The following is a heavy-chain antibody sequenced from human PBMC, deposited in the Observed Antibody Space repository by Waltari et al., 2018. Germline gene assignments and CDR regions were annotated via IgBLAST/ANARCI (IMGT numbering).Heavy chain of an antibody. J-gene: IGHJ4*02. CDR3: SRQVLGYCTSAACRRLES. D-gene: IGHD2-2*03. Sequence: QVQLQESGLGLVKPSETLSLTCDVSGYSINSGYYWGWRRQSLWKGLEWIAIIYHSGDTFYNPSLKSRVTITMDTSKNQFSLKLNSVTAADTAVYFCSRQVLGYCTSAACRRLESWGQGTLVTVSS. CDR2: IYHSGDT. V-gene: IGHV4-38-2*01. CDR1: GYSINSGYY.